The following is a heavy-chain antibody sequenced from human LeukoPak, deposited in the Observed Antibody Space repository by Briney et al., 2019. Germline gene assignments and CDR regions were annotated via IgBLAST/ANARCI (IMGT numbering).Heavy chain of an antibody. CDR1: GGSFSGYY. Sequence: ETLSLTCAVYGGSFSGYYWSWIRQPPGKGLEWVSAISGSGGSTYYADSVKGRFTISRDNSKNTLYLQMNSLRAEDTAVYYCAKDVHTSGGQGTLVTVSS. D-gene: IGHD2-2*02. V-gene: IGHV3-23*01. J-gene: IGHJ4*02. CDR2: ISGSGGST. CDR3: AKDVHTS.